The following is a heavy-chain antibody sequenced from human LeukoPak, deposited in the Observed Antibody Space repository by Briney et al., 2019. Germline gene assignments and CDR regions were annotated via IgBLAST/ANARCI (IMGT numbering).Heavy chain of an antibody. J-gene: IGHJ6*03. CDR1: GASISSYC. CDR3: ARDDPTKYSSGWYTAPHGYYMDV. V-gene: IGHV4-4*07. CDR2: IYTGGST. D-gene: IGHD6-19*01. Sequence: SETLSLTCTVSGASISSYCWSWIRQPAGKGLEWIGRIYTGGSTNYNPSLKSRVNMSVDTSKNQFSLKLSSVTAADKAVYYCARDDPTKYSSGWYTAPHGYYMDVWGKGTTVTVSS.